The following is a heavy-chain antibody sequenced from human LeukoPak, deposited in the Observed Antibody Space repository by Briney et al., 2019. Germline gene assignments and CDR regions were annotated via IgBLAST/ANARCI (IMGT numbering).Heavy chain of an antibody. D-gene: IGHD6-13*01. CDR1: GFTFSSYS. Sequence: GGSLRLSCAASGFTFSSYSMNWVRQAPGKGLEWVSAISGSGGSTYYADSVKGRFTISRDNSKNTLYLQMNSLRAEDTAVYYCAKDDVPIAAAAPPDYWGQGTLVTVSS. V-gene: IGHV3-23*01. J-gene: IGHJ4*02. CDR3: AKDDVPIAAAAPPDY. CDR2: ISGSGGST.